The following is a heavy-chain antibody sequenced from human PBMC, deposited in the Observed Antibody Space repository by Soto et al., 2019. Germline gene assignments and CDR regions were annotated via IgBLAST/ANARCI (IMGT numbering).Heavy chain of an antibody. J-gene: IGHJ4*02. CDR3: TTPEYCSGGSCYSGVIS. V-gene: IGHV3-15*01. CDR1: GFTFSNAW. CDR2: IKSKTDGGTT. Sequence: EVQLVESGGGLVKPGGSLRLSCAASGFTFSNAWMSWVRQAPGKGLEWVGRIKSKTDGGTTDYAAPVKGRFTISSDDATSTLYLQMNSLKTEDTAVYYCTTPEYCSGGSCYSGVISWGQGTLVTVSS. D-gene: IGHD2-15*01.